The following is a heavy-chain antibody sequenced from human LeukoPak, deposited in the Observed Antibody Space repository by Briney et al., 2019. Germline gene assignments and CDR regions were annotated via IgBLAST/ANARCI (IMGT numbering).Heavy chain of an antibody. V-gene: IGHV4-31*03. Sequence: SETLSLTCTVSGGSISSGGYYWSWIRQHPGKGLEWIGYIYYSGSTYYNPSLKSRVTISVDTSKNQFSLKLSSVTAADTAVYYCARDRAVTIFDYWGQGTLVTVSS. J-gene: IGHJ4*02. CDR2: IYYSGST. CDR3: ARDRAVTIFDY. CDR1: GGSISSGGYY. D-gene: IGHD4-11*01.